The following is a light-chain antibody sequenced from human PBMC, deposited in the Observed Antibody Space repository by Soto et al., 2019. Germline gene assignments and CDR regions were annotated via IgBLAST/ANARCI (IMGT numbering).Light chain of an antibody. CDR3: RQYDSEST. CDR1: QSISSW. Sequence: DIQMTQSPSTLSASVGDRVTITCRASQSISSWLAWYQQKPGTAPKLLIFDASSLESGVPSRFSGSGSRTEFTLTINNLQPDDFAIYYCRQYDSESTFGQGTKVDIK. CDR2: DAS. J-gene: IGKJ1*01. V-gene: IGKV1-5*01.